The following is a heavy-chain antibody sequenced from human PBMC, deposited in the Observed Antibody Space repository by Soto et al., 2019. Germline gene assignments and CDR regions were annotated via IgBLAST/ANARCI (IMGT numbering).Heavy chain of an antibody. CDR1: GGSISSGDYY. V-gene: IGHV4-30-4*01. D-gene: IGHD3-3*01. J-gene: IGHJ4*02. CDR3: ARGVTIFGVVNQFDY. Sequence: SETLSLTCTVSGGSISSGDYYWSWIRQPPGKGLEWIGYIYYSGSTYYNPSLKSRVTISVDTSKNQFSLKLSSATAADTAVYYCARGVTIFGVVNQFDYWGQGTLVTVSS. CDR2: IYYSGST.